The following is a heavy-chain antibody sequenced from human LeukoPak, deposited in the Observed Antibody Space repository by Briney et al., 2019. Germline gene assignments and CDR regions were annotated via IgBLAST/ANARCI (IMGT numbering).Heavy chain of an antibody. CDR1: GFTFSSYW. J-gene: IGHJ5*02. V-gene: IGHV3-7*01. D-gene: IGHD6-19*01. CDR2: IKQDGSEK. Sequence: GGSLRLSCAASGFTFSSYWVSWVRQAPGKGLEWVANIKQDGSEKYYVDSVKGRFTISRDNTKNSLYLQMNSLRAEDTAVYYCARARLVLSWFDPWGQGTLVTVSS. CDR3: ARARLVLSWFDP.